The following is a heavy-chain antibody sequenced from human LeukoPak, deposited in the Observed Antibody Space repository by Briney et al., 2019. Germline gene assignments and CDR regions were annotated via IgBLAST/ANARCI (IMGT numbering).Heavy chain of an antibody. D-gene: IGHD2-21*02. CDR1: GGSISNYY. V-gene: IGHV4-59*12. CDR2: IYYSGST. J-gene: IGHJ2*01. CDR3: ARDRGDDNWYFDL. Sequence: SETLSLTCTVSGGSISNYYWSWIRQPPGKGLECIGYIYYSGSTNYNPSLKSRVTISVDTSKNQFSLKLSSVTATDTAVYYCARDRGDDNWYFDLWGRGTLVTVSS.